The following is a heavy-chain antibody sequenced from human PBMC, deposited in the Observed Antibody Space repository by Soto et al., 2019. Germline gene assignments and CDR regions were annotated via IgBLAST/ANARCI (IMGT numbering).Heavy chain of an antibody. J-gene: IGHJ4*02. CDR1: GCTFSNYA. Sequence: DVQLLESGGGLVQPGGSLTRSCAASGCTFSNYAMHWFRQAPGKGLEWVSTIKDGGESTFYLDSVRGRFTISRDNSKDTLYLQMTSLRVEDTALYHCVKGGASYTSCWYTNWGQGILVTVSS. CDR3: VKGGASYTSCWYTN. V-gene: IGHV3-23*01. D-gene: IGHD6-13*01. CDR2: IKDGGEST.